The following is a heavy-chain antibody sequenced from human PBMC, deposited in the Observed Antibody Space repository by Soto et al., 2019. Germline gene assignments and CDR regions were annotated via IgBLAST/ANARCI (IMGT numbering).Heavy chain of an antibody. CDR2: ISSSSVYI. CDR1: GFTFSSYT. CDR3: ARDLHYDSRGFGY. V-gene: IGHV3-21*01. Sequence: PGGSLRLSCSASGFTFSSYTMNWVRQAPGKGLEWVSSISSSSVYIYYADSLKGRFTISRDNAKNSLYLRMNSLRAEDTAVYYCARDLHYDSRGFGYWGQGTPVTVSS. D-gene: IGHD3-22*01. J-gene: IGHJ4*02.